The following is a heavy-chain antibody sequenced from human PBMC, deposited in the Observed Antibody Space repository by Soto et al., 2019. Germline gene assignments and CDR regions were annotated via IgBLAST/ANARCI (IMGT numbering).Heavy chain of an antibody. CDR1: GFTFSGYS. CDR2: ISGSSRTI. D-gene: IGHD5-12*01. CDR3: ARRKSGYDYGFDY. V-gene: IGHV3-48*01. J-gene: IGHJ4*02. Sequence: EVQLVESGGGLVQPGGSLRLSCAASGFTFSGYSMDWVRQAPGKGLEWVSYISGSSRTIYYADSVKGRFTISRDNAKKSVYLRMNSLRAEDTAVYYCARRKSGYDYGFDYWAQGTLVTVSS.